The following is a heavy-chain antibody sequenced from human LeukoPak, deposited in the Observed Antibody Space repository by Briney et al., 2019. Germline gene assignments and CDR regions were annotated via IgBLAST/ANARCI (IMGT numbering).Heavy chain of an antibody. J-gene: IGHJ4*02. CDR3: ARDGGASSGWAF. Sequence: PGGSLRLSCAASGFTFSSYSMNWVRQAPGKGLEWVSCVSDSSSTILYADSVKGRFTISRDDAKSSLFLQMNSLRDEDTAVYYCARDGGASSGWAFWGQGTLVTVSS. CDR2: VSDSSSTI. D-gene: IGHD6-19*01. CDR1: GFTFSSYS. V-gene: IGHV3-48*02.